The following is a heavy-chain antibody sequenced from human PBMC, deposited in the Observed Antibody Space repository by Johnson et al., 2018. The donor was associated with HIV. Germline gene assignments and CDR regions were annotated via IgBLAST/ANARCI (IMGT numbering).Heavy chain of an antibody. CDR2: IYSGGRT. CDR3: ARKQWLAKISSDAFDI. J-gene: IGHJ3*02. D-gene: IGHD6-19*01. V-gene: IGHV3-66*01. CDR1: GFTVSSNY. Sequence: VQLVESGGVVVQPGGSLRLSCAASGFTVSSNYMSWVRQAPGKGLEWVSVIYSGGRTYYADSVKGRFTISRDNSKNTLYLQMNSLRAEDTAVYYCARKQWLAKISSDAFDIWGQGTMVTVSS.